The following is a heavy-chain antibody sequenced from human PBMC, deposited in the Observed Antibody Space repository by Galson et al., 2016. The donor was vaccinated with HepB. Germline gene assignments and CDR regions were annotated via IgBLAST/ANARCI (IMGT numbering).Heavy chain of an antibody. CDR1: GFTLSSYS. D-gene: IGHD5-12*01. CDR2: LNGDGSST. V-gene: IGHV3-74*01. Sequence: SLRLSCAASGFTLSSYSMHWVRQAPGKGLVWVSRLNGDGSSTSYADSVKGRVTISRDKAKNTLYLQMNSLRVEDTAVYYCARYAGYVNFDYWGQGTLVTVSS. J-gene: IGHJ4*02. CDR3: ARYAGYVNFDY.